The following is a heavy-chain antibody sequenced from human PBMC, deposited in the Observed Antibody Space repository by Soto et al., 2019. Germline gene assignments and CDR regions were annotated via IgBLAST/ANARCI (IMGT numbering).Heavy chain of an antibody. CDR3: ARDGPYYYASRMDV. CDR2: LHSGGDT. J-gene: IGHJ6*02. Sequence: EVQLVESGGGLVQPGGSLRLSCVASGIPVSSNYMTWVRQAPGKGLEWVSVLHSGGDTYYANSVKGRFTISRHDPTNTLVLQMNSLTAEDTAVYYCARDGPYYYASRMDVWGQGTTVTVSS. D-gene: IGHD3-10*01. CDR1: GIPVSSNY. V-gene: IGHV3-53*04.